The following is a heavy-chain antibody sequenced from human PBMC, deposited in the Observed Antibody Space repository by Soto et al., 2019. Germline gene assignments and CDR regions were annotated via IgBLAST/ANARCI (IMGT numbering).Heavy chain of an antibody. CDR3: ARDSYYGDTTGAFDI. D-gene: IGHD4-17*01. Sequence: PGGSLRLSCAASGFTFSSYGMHWVRQAPGKGLEWVAAIWYDGSNKYYADSVKGRFTISRDNSKNTLYLQMNSLRAEDTAVYYCARDSYYGDTTGAFDIWGQGTMVTVSS. CDR1: GFTFSSYG. V-gene: IGHV3-33*01. J-gene: IGHJ3*02. CDR2: IWYDGSNK.